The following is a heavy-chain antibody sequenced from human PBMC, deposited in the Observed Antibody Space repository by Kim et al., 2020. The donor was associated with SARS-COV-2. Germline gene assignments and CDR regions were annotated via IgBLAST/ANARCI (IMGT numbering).Heavy chain of an antibody. D-gene: IGHD3-10*01. J-gene: IGHJ6*02. V-gene: IGHV1-69*13. Sequence: SVKVSCKASGGTFSSYAISWVRQAPGQGLEWMGGIIPIFGTANYAQKFQGRVTITADESTSTAYMELSSLRSEDTAVYYCARVNNILWFGELRGGMDVWGQGTTVTVSS. CDR2: IIPIFGTA. CDR1: GGTFSSYA. CDR3: ARVNNILWFGELRGGMDV.